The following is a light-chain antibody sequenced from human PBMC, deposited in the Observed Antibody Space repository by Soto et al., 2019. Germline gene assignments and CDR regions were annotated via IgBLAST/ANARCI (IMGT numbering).Light chain of an antibody. CDR2: GAS. J-gene: IGKJ1*01. CDR3: QQYNNWPLWT. V-gene: IGKV3-15*01. CDR1: QSVSSN. Sequence: EIVMTQSPATLSVSPGERATLSCRALQSVSSNLALYQHKPCQAHRLLIDGASTRATGIPARFSGSGSGTEFTLTIISLQPEDCAVYYCQQYNNWPLWTFGQGTTVQIK.